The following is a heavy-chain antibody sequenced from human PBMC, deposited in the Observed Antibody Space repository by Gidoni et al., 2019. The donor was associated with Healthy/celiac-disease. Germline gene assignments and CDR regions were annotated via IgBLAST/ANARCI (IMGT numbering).Heavy chain of an antibody. CDR2: INHSGST. D-gene: IGHD3-9*01. J-gene: IGHJ4*02. CDR1: GGSFSGYY. CDR3: ARRHDILTGYYRRVYFDY. V-gene: IGHV4-34*01. Sequence: QVQLQQWGAGLLKPSETLSLTCAVYGGSFSGYYWSWIRQPPGKGLEWIGEINHSGSTNYNPSLKSRVTISVDTSKNQFSLKLSSVTAADTAVYYCARRHDILTGYYRRVYFDYWGQGTLVTVS.